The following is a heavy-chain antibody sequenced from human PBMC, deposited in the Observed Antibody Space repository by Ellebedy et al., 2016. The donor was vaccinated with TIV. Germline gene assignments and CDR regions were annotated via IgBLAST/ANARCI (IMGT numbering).Heavy chain of an antibody. V-gene: IGHV3-23*01. Sequence: GGSLRLXXAASGFTFSSYAMTWVRQAPGKGLEWVSRLSDSGGCTYYADSVKGRFTISRDNSKNTVYLQMNSLRAEDTAVYYCAKLGQLLEYYYYYGMDVWGQGTTVTVSS. CDR1: GFTFSSYA. J-gene: IGHJ6*02. CDR3: AKLGQLLEYYYYYGMDV. CDR2: LSDSGGCT. D-gene: IGHD2-2*01.